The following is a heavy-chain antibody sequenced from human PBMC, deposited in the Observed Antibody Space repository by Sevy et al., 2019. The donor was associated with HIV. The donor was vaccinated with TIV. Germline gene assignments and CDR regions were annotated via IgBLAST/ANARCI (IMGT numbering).Heavy chain of an antibody. J-gene: IGHJ6*02. CDR3: AREGITIFGVGRPYYYGMDV. V-gene: IGHV3-7*01. CDR1: GFTFSSYW. CDR2: IKQDGSEK. Sequence: GGSLRLSCAASGFTFSSYWMSWVRQAPGKGLEWVANIKQDGSEKYYVDSVKGRFTISRDNAKNSLYLQMNSLRAEDTAVYYCAREGITIFGVGRPYYYGMDVWVQGTTVTVSS. D-gene: IGHD3-3*01.